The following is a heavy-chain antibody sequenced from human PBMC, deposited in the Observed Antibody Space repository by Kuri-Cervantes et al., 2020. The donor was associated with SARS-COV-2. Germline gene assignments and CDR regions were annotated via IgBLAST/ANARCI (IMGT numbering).Heavy chain of an antibody. Sequence: ESLKISCAVYGGSFSGYYWSWIRQPPGKGLEWIGEINHSGSTNYNPSLKSRVTISVDTSKNQFPLKLSSVTAADTAVYYCARGSPGYWGQGTLVTVSS. CDR1: GGSFSGYY. CDR3: ARGSPGY. CDR2: INHSGST. J-gene: IGHJ4*02. V-gene: IGHV4-34*01.